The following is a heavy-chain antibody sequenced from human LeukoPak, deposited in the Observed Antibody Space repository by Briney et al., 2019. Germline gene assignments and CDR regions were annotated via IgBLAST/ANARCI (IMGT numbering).Heavy chain of an antibody. CDR2: FYHSGT. D-gene: IGHD3-16*01. V-gene: IGHV4-59*01. J-gene: IGHJ4*02. CDR3: ARGWRGEHFDY. CDR1: GDSMSISY. Sequence: SETLSLTCTVSGDSMSISYWSWIRQFPGKGLEWIGYFYHSGTDYNPSLKSRVTISGVMSKNQFSLKLSSVTAADTAMYYCARGWRGEHFDYWGQGTLVSVSS.